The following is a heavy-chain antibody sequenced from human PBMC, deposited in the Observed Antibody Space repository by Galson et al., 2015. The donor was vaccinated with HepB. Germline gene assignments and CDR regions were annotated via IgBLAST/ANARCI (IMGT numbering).Heavy chain of an antibody. CDR2: INFDGTST. CDR3: ARELAFGCGSYSH. J-gene: IGHJ4*02. CDR1: GFTFSNYW. V-gene: IGHV3-74*01. D-gene: IGHD6-19*01. Sequence: SLRLSCAASGFTFSNYWMHWVRQAPGKGLVWVSYINFDGTSTRFADSVKGRFTVSRDNAENTLFLQMNNLRAEDTAVYYCARELAFGCGSYSHWGQGTLVTVSS.